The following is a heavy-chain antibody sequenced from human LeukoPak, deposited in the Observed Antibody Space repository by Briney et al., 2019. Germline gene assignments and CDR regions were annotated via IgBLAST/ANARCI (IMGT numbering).Heavy chain of an antibody. CDR2: ISSSSGTI. CDR3: AKDRAGALLYFDF. V-gene: IGHV3-48*01. CDR1: EFSLSNFA. D-gene: IGHD1-26*01. J-gene: IGHJ4*02. Sequence: PGGSLRLSCAASEFSLSNFAMNWVRQAPGKGLEWVSYISSSSGTIYYADSVKGRFTISRDIARNSLYLQMNSLRAEDTAVYYCAKDRAGALLYFDFWGQGTLVTVSS.